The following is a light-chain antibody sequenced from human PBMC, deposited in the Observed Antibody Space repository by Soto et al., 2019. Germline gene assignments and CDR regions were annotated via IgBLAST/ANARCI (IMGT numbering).Light chain of an antibody. CDR1: SGHSSYA. Sequence: QSVLTQSPSASASLGASVKLTCTLRSGHSSYAIAWHQQQPESGPRYLMKLNSDGSHTKGDGIPDRFSGSSSGAERYLTISSLQSEDEADYYCQTWGTGIRVFGGGTKLTVL. CDR2: LNSDGSH. CDR3: QTWGTGIRV. J-gene: IGLJ3*02. V-gene: IGLV4-69*01.